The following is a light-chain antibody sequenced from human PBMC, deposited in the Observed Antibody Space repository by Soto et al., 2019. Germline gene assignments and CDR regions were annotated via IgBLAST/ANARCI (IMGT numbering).Light chain of an antibody. CDR3: QQHNSYPLT. J-gene: IGKJ4*01. V-gene: IGKV1-5*01. CDR2: AAF. CDR1: QSISSW. Sequence: DMQMTQSPCTLSASLGDRVTITCRASQSISSWLAWYQQKPGKVPKLLIYAAFALQSGVPSRFSGSGSGTDFTLTISSLQPEHFATYYCQQHNSYPLTFGGGTKVDIK.